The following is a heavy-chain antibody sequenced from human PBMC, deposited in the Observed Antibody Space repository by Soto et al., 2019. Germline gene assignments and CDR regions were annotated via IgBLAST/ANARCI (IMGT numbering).Heavy chain of an antibody. D-gene: IGHD3-10*01. V-gene: IGHV4-4*02. CDR1: GGSISSSNW. J-gene: IGHJ4*02. CDR3: ARVKASGVNFDY. Sequence: SETLSLTCAVSGGSISSSNWWSWVRQPPGKGLEWIGEIYHSGSTNYNPSLKSRVTISVDKSKNQFSLKLSSVTAADTAVYYCARVKASGVNFDYWGQGTLVTSPQ. CDR2: IYHSGST.